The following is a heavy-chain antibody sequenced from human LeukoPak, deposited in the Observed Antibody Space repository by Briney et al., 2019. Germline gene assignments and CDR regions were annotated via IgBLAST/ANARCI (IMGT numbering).Heavy chain of an antibody. Sequence: GGSLRLSCAASGFTFSSYAMSWVRQAPGKGLEWVSAISGSGGSTYYADSVKGRFTISRDNSKNTLYLQMNSLRGEDTAVYYCAKDGFWSGKPHDYWGQGTLVTVSS. J-gene: IGHJ4*02. CDR3: AKDGFWSGKPHDY. CDR1: GFTFSSYA. CDR2: ISGSGGST. D-gene: IGHD3-3*01. V-gene: IGHV3-23*01.